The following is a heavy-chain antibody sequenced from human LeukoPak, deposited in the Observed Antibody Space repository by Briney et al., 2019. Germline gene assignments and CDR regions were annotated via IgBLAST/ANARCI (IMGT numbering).Heavy chain of an antibody. CDR1: GASITSSSYF. V-gene: IGHV4-39*07. Sequence: SETLSLTCTVSGASITSSSYFWGWIRQPPGQGLEWIGTVFYSGSPYYNPSLKSRVTISMDTSKNQFSLNLTSVTAADTAVYYCARGAFDLWGRGTLVTVSS. J-gene: IGHJ2*01. CDR2: VFYSGSP. CDR3: ARGAFDL.